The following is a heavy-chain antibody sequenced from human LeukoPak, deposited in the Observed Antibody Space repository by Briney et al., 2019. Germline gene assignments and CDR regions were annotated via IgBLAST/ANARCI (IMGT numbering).Heavy chain of an antibody. CDR1: GGSISSTTYY. Sequence: SETLSLTCTVSGGSISSTTYYWAWIRQPPGKGLEWIGSIYKTGSTNYNPSLKSRVTISVDTSKNQFSLKLSSVTAADTAVYYCARILGYCSSTSCYEGRFDPWGQGTLVTVSS. CDR3: ARILGYCSSTSCYEGRFDP. V-gene: IGHV4-39*07. J-gene: IGHJ5*02. CDR2: IYKTGST. D-gene: IGHD2-2*01.